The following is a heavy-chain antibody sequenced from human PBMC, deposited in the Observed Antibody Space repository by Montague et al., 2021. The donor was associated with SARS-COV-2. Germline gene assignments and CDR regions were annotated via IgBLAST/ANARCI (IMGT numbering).Heavy chain of an antibody. D-gene: IGHD3-3*01. V-gene: IGHV4-39*01. J-gene: IGHJ6*03. CDR3: ARGDFGVVIIPYYYYYMDV. Sequence: SETLSLTCTVSGASISSSNYYWGWIRQHPGKGLEWIATIHYSGSTYYKPSLKSRLTISVDTSKNQFSLRLSSVTAADTAVYYCARGDFGVVIIPYYYYYMDVWGKGTTVTVSS. CDR1: GASISSSNYY. CDR2: IHYSGST.